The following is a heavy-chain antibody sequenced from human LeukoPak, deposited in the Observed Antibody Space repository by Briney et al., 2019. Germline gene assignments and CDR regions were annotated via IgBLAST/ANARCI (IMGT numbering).Heavy chain of an antibody. CDR3: ARDQYYSFDY. CDR1: GFTFSGFS. D-gene: IGHD2-21*01. V-gene: IGHV3-48*02. Sequence: GGSLRLSCAVSGFTFSGFSMNWVRQAPGKGLEWVSYISSRSATISYADSVKGRFTISIDNAKNSLFLQMNSLRDEDTAVYYCARDQYYSFDYWGQGTLVAVSS. J-gene: IGHJ4*02. CDR2: ISSRSATI.